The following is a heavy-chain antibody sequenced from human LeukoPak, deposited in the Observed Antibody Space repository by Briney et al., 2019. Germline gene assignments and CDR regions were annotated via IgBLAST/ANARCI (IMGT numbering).Heavy chain of an antibody. Sequence: GGSLRLSCLASGFTFSSYGMHWVRQAPAKGLEWVAVTLYDGSNKYNADSVKGRFTISRDTSKNTLYLQMSSLRPEDTAVYYCAKAWRAYGDYHTFDIWGQGTMVTVSS. CDR1: GFTFSSYG. V-gene: IGHV3-30*18. CDR3: AKAWRAYGDYHTFDI. CDR2: TLYDGSNK. J-gene: IGHJ3*02. D-gene: IGHD4-17*01.